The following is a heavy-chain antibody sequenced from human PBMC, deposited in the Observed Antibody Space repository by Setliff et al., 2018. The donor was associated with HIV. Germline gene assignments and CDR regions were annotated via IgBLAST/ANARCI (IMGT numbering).Heavy chain of an antibody. Sequence: GGSLRLSCAASGFTFRSYWLSWVRQAPGKGLEWVASIKEDGSEKYYVDSVKGRFTISRDNAKNSLFLQVNSLRAEDTAVYYCARVVATSDYWGQGTLVTSPQ. CDR2: IKEDGSEK. V-gene: IGHV3-7*01. CDR1: GFTFRSYW. J-gene: IGHJ4*02. CDR3: ARVVATSDY. D-gene: IGHD5-12*01.